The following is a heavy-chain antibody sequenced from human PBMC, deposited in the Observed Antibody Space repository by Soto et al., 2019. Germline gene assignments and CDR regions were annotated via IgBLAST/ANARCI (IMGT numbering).Heavy chain of an antibody. CDR3: VRDLGSMVRGIVPLFDY. CDR1: GYTFTSFG. CDR2: ISAYNGNT. Sequence: ASVKVSFKASGYTFTSFGISWLRQAPGQGLEWMGWISAYNGNTKYAQKLQGRVTMTTDTSTSTAYMELRSLRSDDTAVYYCVRDLGSMVRGIVPLFDYWG. V-gene: IGHV1-18*01. J-gene: IGHJ4*01. D-gene: IGHD3-10*01.